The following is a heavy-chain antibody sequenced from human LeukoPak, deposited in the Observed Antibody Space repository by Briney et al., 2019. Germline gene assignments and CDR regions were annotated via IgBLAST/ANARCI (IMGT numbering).Heavy chain of an antibody. V-gene: IGHV2-5*02. CDR3: AHKIPVETTNVFDI. D-gene: IGHD1-26*01. Sequence: SGPTLVKPTQTLTLTCTFSGFSLSTSGVGVGWIRQPPGKALEWLALIYWDDDKRYSPSLKSRLTITNDTSKNQVVLTMTNVDPVDTATYYCAHKIPVETTNVFDIWGQGTMVTVSS. CDR2: IYWDDDK. CDR1: GFSLSTSGVG. J-gene: IGHJ3*02.